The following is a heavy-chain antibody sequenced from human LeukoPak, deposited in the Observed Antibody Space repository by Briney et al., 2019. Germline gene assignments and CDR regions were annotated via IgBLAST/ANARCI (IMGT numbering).Heavy chain of an antibody. D-gene: IGHD2-2*01. Sequence: GESLKISCQTSGYVFTTHWIAWVRQKPGKGLEWMGIIYPGDSDIRYNPSFQGQVSISADKSINTAYLQWSSLEASDTAIYYCARRSSTSCYDDCSLDYWGQGTLVTVSS. V-gene: IGHV5-51*01. CDR3: ARRSSTSCYDDCSLDY. CDR1: GYVFTTHW. CDR2: IYPGDSDI. J-gene: IGHJ4*02.